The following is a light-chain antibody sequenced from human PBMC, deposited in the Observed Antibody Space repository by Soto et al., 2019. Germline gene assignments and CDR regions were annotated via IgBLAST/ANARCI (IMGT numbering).Light chain of an antibody. J-gene: IGKJ1*01. V-gene: IGKV3-20*01. Sequence: EIVLTQSPGTLSLSPGERVTLSCRASQSLSSSYLAWYQQKPGQAPRLLIYGASSRATGIPDRFSGSGSGTDFTLTISRLDPEDFAVYYCQQYGPSLWTFGQGTKVEIK. CDR3: QQYGPSLWT. CDR1: QSLSSSY. CDR2: GAS.